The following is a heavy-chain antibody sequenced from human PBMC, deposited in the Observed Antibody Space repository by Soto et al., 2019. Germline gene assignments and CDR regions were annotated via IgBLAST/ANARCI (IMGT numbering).Heavy chain of an antibody. D-gene: IGHD4-17*01. V-gene: IGHV3-33*01. CDR3: ARGRGGSYGGNSAHFDI. J-gene: IGHJ3*02. CDR2: IWYNGSKK. CDR1: GFTFSGFG. Sequence: QVQLVESGGGVVQPGTSLRLSCEASGFTFSGFGMHWVRQAPGKGLEWVAVIWYNGSKKYYADGLKGRFTIPRDNSKNALDLEMHSLRSEATAVYYCARGRGGSYGGNSAHFDIWGQGTLVTVSS.